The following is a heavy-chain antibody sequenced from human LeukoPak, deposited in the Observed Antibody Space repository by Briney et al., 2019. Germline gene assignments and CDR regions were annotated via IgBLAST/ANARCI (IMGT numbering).Heavy chain of an antibody. CDR1: GFTFSNYN. CDR2: ITSSGTYI. J-gene: IGHJ6*03. D-gene: IGHD1-26*01. V-gene: IGHV3-21*01. Sequence: PGGSLRLSCAASGFTFSNYNMNWVRQAPGKAMEWVSSITSSGTYIFYADSVKGRFTISRDNAKNSLYLQMDSLGPEDTAVYYCARDPYSGNYGNDYYYYMDVWGKGTTVTISS. CDR3: ARDPYSGNYGNDYYYYMDV.